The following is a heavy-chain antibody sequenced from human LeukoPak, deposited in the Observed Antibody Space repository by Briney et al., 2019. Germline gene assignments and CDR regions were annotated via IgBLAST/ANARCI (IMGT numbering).Heavy chain of an antibody. CDR3: ARVMLGTVALDY. CDR2: ISYDGSNK. D-gene: IGHD4-23*01. V-gene: IGHV3-30*04. Sequence: PGGSLRLSCAASGFTFSSYAMHWVRQAPGKGLEWVAVISYDGSNKYYADSVKGRFTFSRDNSKHTLYLQMNSLRVEDTAVYYCARVMLGTVALDYWGQGTLVTVSS. J-gene: IGHJ4*02. CDR1: GFTFSSYA.